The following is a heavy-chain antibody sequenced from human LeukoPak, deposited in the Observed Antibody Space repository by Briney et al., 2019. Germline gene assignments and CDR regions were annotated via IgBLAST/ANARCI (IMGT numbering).Heavy chain of an antibody. Sequence: GGSLRLSCAASGFTFSSYGMHWVRQAPGKGLGWGAVISYDGSNKYYADSVKGRFTISRDNSKNTLYLQMNSLRAEDTAVYYCAKDAYYDFWSGYYDYYYMDVWGKGTTVTVSS. CDR3: AKDAYYDFWSGYYDYYYMDV. CDR2: ISYDGSNK. CDR1: GFTFSSYG. J-gene: IGHJ6*03. V-gene: IGHV3-30*18. D-gene: IGHD3-3*01.